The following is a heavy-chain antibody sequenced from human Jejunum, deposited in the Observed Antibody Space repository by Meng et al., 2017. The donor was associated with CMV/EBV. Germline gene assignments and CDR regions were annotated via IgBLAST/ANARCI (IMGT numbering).Heavy chain of an antibody. CDR3: ARDYYSSGTH. CDR1: GFTFSSDW. J-gene: IGHJ4*02. V-gene: IGHV3-74*01. CDR2: INTDGRNT. D-gene: IGHD6-19*01. Sequence: EVRRVEAGGGLVRPGGSRRLACAASGFTFSSDWMHWVRQAPGKGLEWVSRINTDGRNTNYADSVKGRFTISRDNAKNTLYLQMNSLRVEDTAVYYCARDYYSSGTHWGQGTLVTVSS.